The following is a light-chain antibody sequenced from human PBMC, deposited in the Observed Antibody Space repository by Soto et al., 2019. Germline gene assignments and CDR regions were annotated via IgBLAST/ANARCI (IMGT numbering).Light chain of an antibody. CDR3: MQALQTPRT. CDR2: LGS. Sequence: DIVMTQSPLSRPVTPGEPAFISCRSSQSLLQSNGYNYLDWYLQKPGQSPQLLIYLGSNRASGVPDRFSGSGSGTDFTLKISRVEAEDVGVYYCMQALQTPRTFGQGTKVEIK. J-gene: IGKJ1*01. V-gene: IGKV2-28*01. CDR1: QSLLQSNGYNY.